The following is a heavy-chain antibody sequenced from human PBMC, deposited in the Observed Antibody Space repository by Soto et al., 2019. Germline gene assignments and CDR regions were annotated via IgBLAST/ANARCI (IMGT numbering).Heavy chain of an antibody. CDR2: IKRKTDGGTT. Sequence: GGSLRLSCAASGFTFSTFDIHWVRQAPGKGLEWVGRIKRKTDGGTTDYAAPVKGRFTISRDDSKNTLYLQMNSLKTEDTAVYYCTTGIVVVIPSGMDVWRQGTTVTVS. J-gene: IGHJ6*02. D-gene: IGHD3-22*01. CDR1: GFTFSTFD. CDR3: TTGIVVVIPSGMDV. V-gene: IGHV3-15*01.